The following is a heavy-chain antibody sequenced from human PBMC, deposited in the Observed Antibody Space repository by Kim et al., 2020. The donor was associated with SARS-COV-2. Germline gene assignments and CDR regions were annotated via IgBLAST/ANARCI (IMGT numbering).Heavy chain of an antibody. D-gene: IGHD3-10*01. Sequence: SETLSLTCAVYGGSFSGYYWSWIRQPPGKGLEWIGEINHSGSTNYNPSLKSRVTISVDTSKNQFSLKLSSVTAADTAVYYCARGVTYGSGSYYSPVRFWFDPWGQGTLVTVSS. CDR2: INHSGST. CDR3: ARGVTYGSGSYYSPVRFWFDP. CDR1: GGSFSGYY. J-gene: IGHJ5*02. V-gene: IGHV4-34*01.